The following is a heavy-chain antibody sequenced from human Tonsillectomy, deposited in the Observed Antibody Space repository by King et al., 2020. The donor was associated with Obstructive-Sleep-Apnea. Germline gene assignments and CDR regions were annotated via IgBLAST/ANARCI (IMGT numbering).Heavy chain of an antibody. J-gene: IGHJ5*02. Sequence: QLVQSGAEVKKPGASVKVSCKASGYTFTGYYMHWVRQAPGQGLEWMGCINPNSGGTNYAQKIQGWVTMTRDKSISTAYMELSRLRSDDTAGYYCARETSYYYDSSGYYYHNWFDPWGQGPLVTVSS. CDR2: INPNSGGT. CDR1: GYTFTGYY. V-gene: IGHV1-2*04. D-gene: IGHD3-22*01. CDR3: ARETSYYYDSSGYYYHNWFDP.